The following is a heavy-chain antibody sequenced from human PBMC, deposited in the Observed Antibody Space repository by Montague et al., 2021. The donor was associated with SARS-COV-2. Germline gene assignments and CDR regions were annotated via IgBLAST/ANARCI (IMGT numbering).Heavy chain of an antibody. J-gene: IGHJ5*02. CDR1: GGSISSSSYY. CDR3: ARLKAPYCSSTSCYSASWFDP. D-gene: IGHD2-2*01. Sequence: SETPSLTCTVSGGSISSSSYYWGWIRQPPGKGLEWIGSIYYSGSTYYNPSLKSRVTISVDTSKNQFSLKLSSVTAADTAVYYCARLKAPYCSSTSCYSASWFDPWGQGTLVTVSS. CDR2: IYYSGST. V-gene: IGHV4-39*01.